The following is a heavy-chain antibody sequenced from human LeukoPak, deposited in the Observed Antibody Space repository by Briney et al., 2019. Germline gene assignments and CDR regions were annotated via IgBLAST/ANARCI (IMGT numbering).Heavy chain of an antibody. CDR3: ARVTNYYDTRGYPDY. Sequence: PSETLSLTCTVSGGSISSYHWSWIRQPPGKGLEWIGYIYYSGSTNYNPSLKSRVTISEDTSKNQISLKLTSVTAADTAVYYCARVTNYYDTRGYPDYWGQGTLVTVSS. V-gene: IGHV4-59*01. J-gene: IGHJ4*02. D-gene: IGHD3-22*01. CDR2: IYYSGST. CDR1: GGSISSYH.